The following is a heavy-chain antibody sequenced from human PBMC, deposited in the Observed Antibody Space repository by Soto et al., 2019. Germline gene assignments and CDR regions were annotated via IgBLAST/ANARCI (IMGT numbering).Heavy chain of an antibody. CDR2: ISYSGST. CDR3: AKGGSGSYSNAFDI. V-gene: IGHV4-39*01. D-gene: IGHD3-10*01. J-gene: IGHJ3*02. Sequence: TSDTLSLTCTVSGTSISSTSSDYSGWFRQPPGKGLEWIGTISYSGSTSYNPSLKNRVTVSVDTSKNQFSLKLSSVTAADTAVYYCAKGGSGSYSNAFDIWGQGTMVS. CDR1: GTSISSTSSDY.